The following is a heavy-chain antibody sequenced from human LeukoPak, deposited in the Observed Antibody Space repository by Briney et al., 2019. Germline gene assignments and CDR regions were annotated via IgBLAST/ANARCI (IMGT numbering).Heavy chain of an antibody. V-gene: IGHV4-59*01. J-gene: IGHJ6*03. CDR2: IYYSGST. CDR1: GGTISSYY. CDR3: ARESYYFGSGTYYYYMDV. Sequence: SETLSLTCTVSGGTISSYYWSWIPQPPGKGLEWIGYIYYSGSTNYNPSLKSRVTISVDTSKNQFSLRLSSVTAADTAVYYCARESYYFGSGTYYYYMDVWGKGTTVTVSS. D-gene: IGHD3-10*01.